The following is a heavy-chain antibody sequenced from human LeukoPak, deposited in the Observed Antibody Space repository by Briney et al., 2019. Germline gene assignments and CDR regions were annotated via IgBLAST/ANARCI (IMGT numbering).Heavy chain of an antibody. CDR3: ASYSSGGGRIDY. V-gene: IGHV4-30-2*01. D-gene: IGHD3-16*01. CDR2: INHSGST. Sequence: PSQTLSLTCAVSGGSISSGGYSWSWIRQPPGKGLEWIGEINHSGSTNYNPSLKSRVTISVDTSKNQFSLKLSSVTAADTAVYYCASYSSGGGRIDYWGQGTLVTVSS. CDR1: GGSISSGGYS. J-gene: IGHJ4*02.